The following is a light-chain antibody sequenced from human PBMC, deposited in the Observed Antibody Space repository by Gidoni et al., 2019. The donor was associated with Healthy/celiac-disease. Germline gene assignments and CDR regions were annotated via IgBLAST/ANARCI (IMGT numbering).Light chain of an antibody. V-gene: IGKV3D-11*02. CDR1: QSVSSY. CDR3: QQRSNCRP. Sequence: EIVLTQSPATLSLSPGERATLSCRASQSVSSYLAWYQQKPGQAPRLLIYDASNRATGIPARFSGSGPGTDFTLTISSLEPEDFAVYYCQQRSNCRPFGGXTKVEIK. CDR2: DAS. J-gene: IGKJ4*01.